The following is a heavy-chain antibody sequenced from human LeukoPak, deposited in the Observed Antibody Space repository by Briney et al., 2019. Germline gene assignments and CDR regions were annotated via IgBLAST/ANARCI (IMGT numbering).Heavy chain of an antibody. CDR1: GGSISSGGYY. D-gene: IGHD5-24*01. CDR2: IYYSGST. V-gene: IGHV4-31*03. CDR3: ARGWLQISGSYYFDY. J-gene: IGHJ4*02. Sequence: SETLSLTCTVSGGSISSGGYYWSCIRQHPGKGLECIGYIYYSGSTYYNPSLKSRVTISVDTSKNQFSLKLSSVTAADTAVYYCARGWLQISGSYYFDYWGQGTLVTVSS.